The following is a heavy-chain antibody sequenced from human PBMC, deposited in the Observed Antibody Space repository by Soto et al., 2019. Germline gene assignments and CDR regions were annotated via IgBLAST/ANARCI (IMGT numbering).Heavy chain of an antibody. CDR3: ARGSSSWPYFFDY. J-gene: IGHJ4*02. CDR2: VYYSGST. D-gene: IGHD6-13*01. Sequence: QVQLQASGPGLVKPSETLSLTCTVSGGSVSSGSYYWSWIRQPPGMGLEWIGYVYYSGSTNYYPSLKSRVTISVDTSKNQFSLKLTSVTAADTAVYYCARGSSSWPYFFDYWGQGTLVTVSS. V-gene: IGHV4-61*01. CDR1: GGSVSSGSYY.